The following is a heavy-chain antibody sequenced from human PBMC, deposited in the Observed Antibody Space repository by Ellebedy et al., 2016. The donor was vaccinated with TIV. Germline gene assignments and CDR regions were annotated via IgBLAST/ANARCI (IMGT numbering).Heavy chain of an antibody. Sequence: MPSETLSLTCTVSGGSISSYYWSWIRQPPGKGLEWIGYIYYSGSTNYNPSLKSRVTISVDTSKNQFSLKLSSVTAADTAVYYCARGTECSGGSCYSDLWFDPWGQGTLVTVSS. D-gene: IGHD2-15*01. CDR1: GGSISSYY. CDR3: ARGTECSGGSCYSDLWFDP. V-gene: IGHV4-59*01. J-gene: IGHJ5*02. CDR2: IYYSGST.